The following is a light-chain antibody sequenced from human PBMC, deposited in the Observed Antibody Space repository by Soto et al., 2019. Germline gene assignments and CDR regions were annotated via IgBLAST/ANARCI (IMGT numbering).Light chain of an antibody. J-gene: IGLJ3*02. CDR1: SSDVGGYYY. Sequence: QSALTQPASVSGSPGQSITISCTGTSSDVGGYYYVSWYQQYPGKAPKLLISEVTNRPSGVSSRFSGSKSGNTASLTISGLQAEDEADYFCSSYTRSSTLEVFGGGTQLTVL. CDR3: SSYTRSSTLEV. V-gene: IGLV2-14*01. CDR2: EVT.